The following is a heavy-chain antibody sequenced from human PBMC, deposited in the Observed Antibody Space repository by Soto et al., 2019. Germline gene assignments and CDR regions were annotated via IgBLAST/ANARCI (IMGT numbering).Heavy chain of an antibody. CDR2: INTGTGNT. V-gene: IGHV1-3*04. J-gene: IGHJ5*02. CDR3: ARTGDYDFWSGFNWFDP. Sequence: ASVKVSCKASGYPFNSFAIHWVRRAPGQRLQWMGCINTGTGNTKYSQKFQGRVTITRDTSASTAYMELSSLTSEDTAVYYCARTGDYDFWSGFNWFDPWGQGTPVTVSS. D-gene: IGHD3-3*01. CDR1: GYPFNSFA.